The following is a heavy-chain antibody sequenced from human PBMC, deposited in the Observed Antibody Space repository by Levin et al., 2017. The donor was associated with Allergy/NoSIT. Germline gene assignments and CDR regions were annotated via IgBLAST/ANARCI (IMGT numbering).Heavy chain of an antibody. CDR3: AKVGGATKDPIIGAFDS. Sequence: GESLKISCAASGFTFSSYAMSWVRQAPGKGLEWVSAISGSGGSTYYADSVKGRFTISRDNSKNTLYLQMNSLRAEDTAVYYCAKVGGATKDPIIGAFDSWGQGTMVTVSS. D-gene: IGHD1-26*01. J-gene: IGHJ3*02. V-gene: IGHV3-23*01. CDR2: ISGSGGST. CDR1: GFTFSSYA.